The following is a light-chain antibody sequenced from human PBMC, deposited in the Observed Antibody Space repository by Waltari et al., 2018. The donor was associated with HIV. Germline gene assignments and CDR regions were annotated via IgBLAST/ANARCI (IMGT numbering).Light chain of an antibody. CDR1: STDLTSHHF. V-gene: IGLV2-14*01. J-gene: IGLJ3*02. Sequence: QSALTQPASVSGSPGQSITISCTGHSTDLTSHHFISWYQQLPGKAPILLIYEVSHRPAGIPDRFSASKSGNTASLTVSGLQAEDEADYYCASYTTSDFLLFGGGTKLTVL. CDR3: ASYTTSDFLL. CDR2: EVS.